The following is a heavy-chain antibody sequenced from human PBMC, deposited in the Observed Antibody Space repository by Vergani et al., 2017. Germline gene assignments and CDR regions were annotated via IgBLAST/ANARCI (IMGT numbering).Heavy chain of an antibody. CDR3: AKHFRGWGIDY. J-gene: IGHJ4*02. D-gene: IGHD3-16*01. Sequence: QVQLVESGGGVVQRGGSLRLSCATSGFTLSNYDMQWIRQGPGTGLEFVAFIQFHGSNQYYADSVKGRFTLSRDFSKNTLYLQMNSLRNDDTATYYCAKHFRGWGIDYWGQGTQVIVSS. V-gene: IGHV3-30*02. CDR2: IQFHGSNQ. CDR1: GFTLSNYD.